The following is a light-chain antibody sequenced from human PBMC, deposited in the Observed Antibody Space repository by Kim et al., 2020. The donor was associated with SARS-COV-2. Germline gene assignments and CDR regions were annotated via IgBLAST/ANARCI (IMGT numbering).Light chain of an antibody. V-gene: IGLV3-19*01. CDR1: SLRSYY. CDR2: CKN. CDR3: SSRDSSGTNWV. J-gene: IGLJ3*02. Sequence: AVGQTVRITCQGDSLRSYYAGWYQQQPGQAAVLVMFCKNNRPPGIPDRCSGCSTGNTAALTITGAQAEDEADYYCSSRDSSGTNWVFGGGTKLTVL.